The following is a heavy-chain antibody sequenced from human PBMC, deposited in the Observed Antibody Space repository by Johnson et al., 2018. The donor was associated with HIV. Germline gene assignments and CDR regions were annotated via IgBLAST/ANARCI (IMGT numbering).Heavy chain of an antibody. CDR1: GFTFDDYG. D-gene: IGHD3-22*01. J-gene: IGHJ3*01. CDR2: INWNGGST. V-gene: IGHV3-20*04. CDR3: ARDTYYYDTSGYLTRPRAFDV. Sequence: VQLVESGGGVVRPGGSLRLSCAASGFTFDDYGMSLGRQAPGKGLEWVSGINWNGGSTGYADSVKGRFTISSDNAKAFLYLQMNSLRAEDTALYYCARDTYYYDTSGYLTRPRAFDVWGQGTMVTVSS.